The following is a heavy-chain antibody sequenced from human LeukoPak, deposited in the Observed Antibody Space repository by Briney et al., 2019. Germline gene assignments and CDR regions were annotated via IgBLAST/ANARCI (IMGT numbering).Heavy chain of an antibody. CDR2: ISYDGSNK. J-gene: IGHJ4*02. D-gene: IGHD6-19*01. CDR1: GFTFSNYA. Sequence: PGGSLRLSCAASGFTFSNYAMHWVRQAPGKGLEWVAVISYDGSNKYYADSVKGRFTISRDNSKNTLYLQMNSLRAEDTAVYYCARDHLAVAGTYYFDYWGQGTLVTVSS. CDR3: ARDHLAVAGTYYFDY. V-gene: IGHV3-30*04.